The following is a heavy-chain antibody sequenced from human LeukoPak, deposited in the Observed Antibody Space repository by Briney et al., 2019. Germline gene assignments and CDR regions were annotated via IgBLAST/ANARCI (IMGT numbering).Heavy chain of an antibody. CDR1: GYTFTGYY. CDR3: ASELYYDSSGYYPY. J-gene: IGHJ4*02. CDR2: IIPIFGTA. V-gene: IGHV1-69*13. D-gene: IGHD3-22*01. Sequence: SVKVSCKASGYTFTGYYMHWVRQAPGQGLEWMGGIIPIFGTANYAQKFQGRVTITADESTSTAYMELSSLRSEDTAVYYCASELYYDSSGYYPYWGQGTLVTVSS.